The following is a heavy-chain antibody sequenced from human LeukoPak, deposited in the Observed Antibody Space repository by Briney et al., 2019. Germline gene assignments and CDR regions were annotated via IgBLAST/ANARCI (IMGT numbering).Heavy chain of an antibody. J-gene: IGHJ4*02. Sequence: GGSLRLSCAASGFTFDDYAMHWVRQTPGKGLEWVSLITGDGGGTYYADSVKGRFTISRDNDKDSLYLQMNSLTTEDTAFYYCTKESGERRAASDYFDYWGQGTLVTVSS. CDR3: TKESGERRAASDYFDY. V-gene: IGHV3-43*02. CDR2: ITGDGGGT. D-gene: IGHD6-13*01. CDR1: GFTFDDYA.